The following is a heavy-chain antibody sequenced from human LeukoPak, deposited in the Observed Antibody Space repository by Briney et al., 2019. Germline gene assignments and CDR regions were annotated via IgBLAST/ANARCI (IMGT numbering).Heavy chain of an antibody. CDR1: GFSFISYW. CDR2: IKQDGSAK. J-gene: IGHJ4*02. CDR3: AGCAGNSCYFDY. Sequence: GGSLRLSCAASGFSFISYWMSWVRQAPGKGLEWVANIKQDGSAKNYVDSMKGRFTISRDNAKNSLYLQLNSLRAEDTAVYYCAGCAGNSCYFDYWGQGTLVIVSS. V-gene: IGHV3-7*01. D-gene: IGHD1-1*01.